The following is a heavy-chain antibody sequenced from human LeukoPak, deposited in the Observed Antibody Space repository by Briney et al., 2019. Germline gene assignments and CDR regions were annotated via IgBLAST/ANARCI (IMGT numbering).Heavy chain of an antibody. Sequence: ASVKVSCKASGYTFTSYGISWVRQAPGQGLEWMGWISAYNGNTNYAQKLQGRVTMTTDTSTSTAYMELRSLRSDDTAVYYCARDPRSYYDSSGYYSSQYYFDYWGQGTLVTVSS. CDR3: ARDPRSYYDSSGYYSSQYYFDY. CDR1: GYTFTSYG. D-gene: IGHD3-22*01. V-gene: IGHV1-18*01. CDR2: ISAYNGNT. J-gene: IGHJ4*02.